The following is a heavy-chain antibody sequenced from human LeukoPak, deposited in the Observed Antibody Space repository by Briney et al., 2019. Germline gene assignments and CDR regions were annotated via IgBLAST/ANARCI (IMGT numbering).Heavy chain of an antibody. CDR1: GGTFSTYA. D-gene: IGHD6-19*01. CDR2: IIPILGIA. CDR3: ARAGGSAVAGTGPFDY. J-gene: IGHJ4*02. V-gene: IGHV1-69*04. Sequence: VASVKVSCKASGGTFSTYAITWVRQAPGQGLEWMGRIIPILGIANYAQKLQGRVTITADKSTSTAYMELSSLRSEDTAVYYCARAGGSAVAGTGPFDYWGQGTLVTVSS.